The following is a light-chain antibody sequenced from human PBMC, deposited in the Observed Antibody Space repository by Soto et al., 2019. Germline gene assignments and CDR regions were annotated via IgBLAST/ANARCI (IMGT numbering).Light chain of an antibody. CDR2: GAS. CDR3: QQYNNWPRG. V-gene: IGKV3-15*01. Sequence: VMTQSPATLSVSPGERATLSCRASQSVSSNLAWYQQKPGQAPRLLIYGASTRATGIPARFSGSGSGTEFTLTISSLQSEDFAVYYCQQYNNWPRGFGQGTKVDIK. CDR1: QSVSSN. J-gene: IGKJ1*01.